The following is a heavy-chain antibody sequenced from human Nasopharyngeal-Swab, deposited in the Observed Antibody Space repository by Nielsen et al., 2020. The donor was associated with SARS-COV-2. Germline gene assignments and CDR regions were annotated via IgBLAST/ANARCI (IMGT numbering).Heavy chain of an antibody. CDR1: GFTFSSYT. CDR2: ISSGTSSI. Sequence: GGSLRLSCAASGFTFSSYTMNWVRQAPGKGLEWVSSISSGTSSIYYADSLKGRFTISRDNAKNSLYLQMNSLRAEDTAIYYCARSPYYDFWSGYYSYFDYWGQGTLVTVSS. D-gene: IGHD3-3*01. V-gene: IGHV3-21*01. J-gene: IGHJ4*02. CDR3: ARSPYYDFWSGYYSYFDY.